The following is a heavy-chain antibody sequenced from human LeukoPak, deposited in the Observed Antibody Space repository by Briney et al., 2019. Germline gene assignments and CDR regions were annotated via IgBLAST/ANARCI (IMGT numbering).Heavy chain of an antibody. D-gene: IGHD3-10*01. V-gene: IGHV3-7*01. CDR3: AASITMFDY. J-gene: IGHJ4*02. Sequence: PGRSLRLSCAASGFTFSSYAMHWVRQAPGKGLEWVANIKEDGSVKYYVESVKGRFTISRDNAKNSLYLQMNSLRAEDTAVYYCAASITMFDYWGQGTLVTVPS. CDR2: IKEDGSVK. CDR1: GFTFSSYA.